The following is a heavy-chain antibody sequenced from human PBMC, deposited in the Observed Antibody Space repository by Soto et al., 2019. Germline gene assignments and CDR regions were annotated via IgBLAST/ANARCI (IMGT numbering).Heavy chain of an antibody. J-gene: IGHJ4*02. D-gene: IGHD6-6*01. V-gene: IGHV4-30-4*01. CDR3: ARVGMYSSSFDY. Sequence: SETLSLTCTVSGGSISSGDYYWSWIRQPPGKGLEWIGYIYYSGSTYYNPSLKSRVTISVDTSKNQFSLKLSSVTAADTAVYYCARVGMYSSSFDYWGQGTLVTVSS. CDR2: IYYSGST. CDR1: GGSISSGDYY.